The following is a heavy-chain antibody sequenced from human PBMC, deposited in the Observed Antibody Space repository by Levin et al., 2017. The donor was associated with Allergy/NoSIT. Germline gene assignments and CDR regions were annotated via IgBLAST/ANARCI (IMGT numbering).Heavy chain of an antibody. D-gene: IGHD5-18*01. CDR2: ISPYNGDT. CDR3: ARELADTAADTFDI. CDR1: GYSFTFFG. Sequence: GESLKISCKASGYSFTFFGISWVRQAPEQGLEWMGWISPYNGDTNYAQKFQGRVTMTTDTSTSTAYMELRSLRSDDTAVYYCARELADTAADTFDIWGQGTMVTVSS. J-gene: IGHJ3*02. V-gene: IGHV1-18*01.